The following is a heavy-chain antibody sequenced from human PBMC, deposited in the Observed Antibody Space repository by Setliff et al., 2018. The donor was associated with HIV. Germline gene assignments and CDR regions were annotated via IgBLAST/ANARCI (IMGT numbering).Heavy chain of an antibody. CDR3: AREGNFWRVFDP. V-gene: IGHV1-8*01. CDR1: GYSFSSFGISYG. D-gene: IGHD3-3*01. J-gene: IGHJ5*02. CDR2: ISNNNAKA. Sequence: ASVKVSCKASGYSFSSFGISYGITWVRQAPGQSLEWMGWISNNNAKANFAQKFQGRVTMTRNTSISTAYMELSSLRSEDTAVYYCAREGNFWRVFDPWGQGTLVTVSS.